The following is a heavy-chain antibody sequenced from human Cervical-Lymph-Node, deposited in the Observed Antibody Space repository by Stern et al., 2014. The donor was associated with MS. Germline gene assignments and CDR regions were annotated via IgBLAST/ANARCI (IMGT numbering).Heavy chain of an antibody. V-gene: IGHV5-51*03. Sequence: VQLVQSGAEVKKPGESLKISCKGSGYTFTNNWIAWVRQMPGKGLEWMGIIYPDDSDIRYSPSLPGQVTISADKSLSIPSLQCSSLKPADSAVYYCARPPPRRKWDDPNYGMDVWGQGTTVTVSS. CDR1: GYTFTNNW. J-gene: IGHJ6*02. CDR3: ARPPPRRKWDDPNYGMDV. D-gene: IGHD1-1*01. CDR2: IYPDDSDI.